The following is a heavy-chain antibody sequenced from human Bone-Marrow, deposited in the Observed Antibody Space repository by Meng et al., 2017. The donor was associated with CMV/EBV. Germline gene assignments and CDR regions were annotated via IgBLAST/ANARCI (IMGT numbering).Heavy chain of an antibody. CDR1: GYTFTSYY. CDR3: ARSLDYGYCSGGSCYYYGMDV. Sequence: ASVKVSCKASGYTFTSYYMHWVRQAPGQGLEWMGIINPSGGSTSYAQKFQGRVTITRNTSISTAYMELSSLRSEDTAVYYCARSLDYGYCSGGSCYYYGMDVWGQGTTVTVSS. V-gene: IGHV1-46*01. J-gene: IGHJ6*02. D-gene: IGHD2-15*01. CDR2: INPSGGST.